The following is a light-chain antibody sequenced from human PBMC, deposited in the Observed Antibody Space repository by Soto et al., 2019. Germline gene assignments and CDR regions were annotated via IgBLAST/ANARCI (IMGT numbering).Light chain of an antibody. CDR3: LQYSSHSWT. V-gene: IGKV1-5*01. J-gene: IGKJ1*01. Sequence: IQMTQSPSTLSPSLGDRVTITCRASRSISDWLAWYQQKPGQAPTLLIFDASNLKSGVPSRFSGSGSGTEFTLTISGLQPDDVATYYCLQYSSHSWTFGQGTKVDIK. CDR2: DAS. CDR1: RSISDW.